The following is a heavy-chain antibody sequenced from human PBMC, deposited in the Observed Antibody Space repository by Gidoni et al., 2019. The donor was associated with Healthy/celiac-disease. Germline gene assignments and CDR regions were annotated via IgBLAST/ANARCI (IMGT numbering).Heavy chain of an antibody. CDR1: GGSFSGYS. Sequence: QVQLQQWGAGLLKPSETLSLTCAVYGGSFSGYSWSWIRQPPGKGLEWIGEINHSGSTNYNPSLKSRVTISVDTSKNQFSLKLSSVTAADTAVYYCARRRCSGGSCYSRRLPVHFDYWGQGTLVTVSS. J-gene: IGHJ4*02. D-gene: IGHD2-15*01. CDR3: ARRRCSGGSCYSRRLPVHFDY. CDR2: INHSGST. V-gene: IGHV4-34*01.